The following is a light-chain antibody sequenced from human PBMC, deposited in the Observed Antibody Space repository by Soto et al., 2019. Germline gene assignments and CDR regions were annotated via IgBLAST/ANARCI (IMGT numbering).Light chain of an antibody. CDR3: MQVLQTPFT. Sequence: DIVMTQSPLSLPVTPGEPASISCRSSQSLLHSNGYNYLDWYLQTPGQSPQVLIYLASNRAAGVPDRISGSGSGTDFTLKTSRLEADYVGVYYLMQVLQTPFTFGPGTKVDIK. J-gene: IGKJ3*01. V-gene: IGKV2-28*01. CDR2: LAS. CDR1: QSLLHSNGYNY.